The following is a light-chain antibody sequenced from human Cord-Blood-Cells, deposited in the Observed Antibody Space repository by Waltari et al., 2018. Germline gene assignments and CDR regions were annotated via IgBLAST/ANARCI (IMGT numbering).Light chain of an antibody. V-gene: IGLV1-47*01. Sequence: QSVMTQPPSASGPPGQRVTIFCSGGSSNVGSNYVYWDQQHPGPAPKLLIYRNNQRPSGVPDRFSGSKTGTSASLATSALRSEDEADDYCAAWDDSLSGVVFGGGTKLTVL. CDR2: RNN. J-gene: IGLJ2*01. CDR1: SSNVGSNY. CDR3: AAWDDSLSGVV.